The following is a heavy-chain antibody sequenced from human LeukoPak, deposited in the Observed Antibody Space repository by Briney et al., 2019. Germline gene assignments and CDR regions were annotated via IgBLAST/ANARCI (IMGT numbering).Heavy chain of an antibody. D-gene: IGHD3-10*01. Sequence: PGGSLRLSCAASGFTFSSYWMDWVRQPPGKGLVWVSRIKSDGSTTYADSVKGRFTISRDNAKNTLYLYMNSLRAEDTAVYYCARTPYSGSYYNHWFGSWGQGTLVTVSS. CDR3: ARTPYSGSYYNHWFGS. J-gene: IGHJ5*01. CDR1: GFTFSSYW. CDR2: IKSDGST. V-gene: IGHV3-74*01.